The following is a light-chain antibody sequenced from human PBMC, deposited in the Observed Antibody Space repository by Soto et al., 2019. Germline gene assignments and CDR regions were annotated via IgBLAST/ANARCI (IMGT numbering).Light chain of an antibody. CDR3: QQFGAGSPWT. J-gene: IGKJ1*01. Sequence: DIQVTQSPSTLSASVGDRVTITCRASQSMRTWLAWFQQKPGKAPKVLISKASTLESGVPSRFSGDGSGTEFTLTISSLQTDDSATYYCQQFGAGSPWTFGQGTKVEIK. CDR2: KAS. CDR1: QSMRTW. V-gene: IGKV1-5*03.